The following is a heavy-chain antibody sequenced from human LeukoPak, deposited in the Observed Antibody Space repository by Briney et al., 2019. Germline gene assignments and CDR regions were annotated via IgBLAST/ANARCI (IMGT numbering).Heavy chain of an antibody. J-gene: IGHJ4*02. V-gene: IGHV4-4*02. CDR1: GVSVSSIIW. Sequence: SGTLSLTGAVYGVSVSSIIWWTWARQPPGKGLEWIGEIHYSGDIKYTPSLKTRISLSMDTSRNRLSLTLNSVTVADTAVYYCATRDETRTRMFPPDSWGQGTRVTVSS. CDR2: IHYSGDI. D-gene: IGHD1-1*01. CDR3: ATRDETRTRMFPPDS.